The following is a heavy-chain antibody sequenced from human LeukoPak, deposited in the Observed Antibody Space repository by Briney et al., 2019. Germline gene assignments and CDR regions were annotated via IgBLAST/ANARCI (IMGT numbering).Heavy chain of an antibody. CDR3: ARDVGEGYCSGGSCSDY. J-gene: IGHJ4*02. CDR1: GYTFTNYA. CDR2: ISGYNGKT. D-gene: IGHD2-15*01. V-gene: IGHV1-18*01. Sequence: ASVKVSCKASGYTFTNYAISWVRQAPGQGLEWMAWISGYNGKTNYAQKLQGRVTMTTDTSTSTVYMDLRSLRSDDTAVYYCARDVGEGYCSGGSCSDYWGQGTLVTVSS.